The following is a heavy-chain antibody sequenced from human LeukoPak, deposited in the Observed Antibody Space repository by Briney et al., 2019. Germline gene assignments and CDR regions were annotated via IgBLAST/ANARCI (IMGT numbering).Heavy chain of an antibody. V-gene: IGHV3-23*01. J-gene: IGHJ6*03. Sequence: GGSLRLSCAASGVTLSRYAVNWVRQAPGRGLEWVSYISPSGDSTVYAESVKGQFTISRDNSKNTLYLQMDSLRAEDTAIYYCVRKVYYYMDVWGKGTTVTVSS. CDR2: ISPSGDST. CDR1: GVTLSRYA. CDR3: VRKVYYYMDV.